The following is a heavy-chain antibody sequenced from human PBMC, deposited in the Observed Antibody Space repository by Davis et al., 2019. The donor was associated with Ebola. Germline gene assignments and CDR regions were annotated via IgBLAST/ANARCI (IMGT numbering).Heavy chain of an antibody. Sequence: PSETLSLTCAVSGGSISSSNWWSWVRQPPGKGLEWIGEIYHSGSTNYNPSLKSRVTISVDKSKNQFSLKLSSVTAADTAVYYCASYSSSSGSSYYFDYWGQGTLVTVSS. CDR2: IYHSGST. CDR1: GGSISSSNW. CDR3: ASYSSSSGSSYYFDY. D-gene: IGHD6-6*01. V-gene: IGHV4-4*02. J-gene: IGHJ4*02.